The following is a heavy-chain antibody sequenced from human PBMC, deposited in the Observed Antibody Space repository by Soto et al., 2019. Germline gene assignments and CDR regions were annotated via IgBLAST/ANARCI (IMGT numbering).Heavy chain of an antibody. Sequence: QVQLQESCAGLVKPSQTLSLTCTVSGTTISSGDHYWSWIRQAPGKGLEWIGYMYYTGKTYYNTSLQSRVTLSVDTSKNQFSLKMTSVTAADTAMYFCARVYGRGDYFDFWGRGTLVSVSS. CDR1: GTTISSGDHY. J-gene: IGHJ4*02. CDR3: ARVYGRGDYFDF. CDR2: MYYTGKT. V-gene: IGHV4-30-4*01. D-gene: IGHD1-26*01.